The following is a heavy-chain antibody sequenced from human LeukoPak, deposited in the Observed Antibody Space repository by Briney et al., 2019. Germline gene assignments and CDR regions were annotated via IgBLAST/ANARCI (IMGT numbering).Heavy chain of an antibody. CDR1: RFTFNNYW. Sequence: GGSLRLSCAASRFTFNNYWMSWVRQAPGKGLEWVANIKQDGSERYYVDSVKGRFTISRDNAENSLYLQMSSLRAEDTAVYYCARKSGLDYWGQGTLVTVSS. CDR3: ARKSGLDY. D-gene: IGHD6-25*01. CDR2: IKQDGSER. J-gene: IGHJ4*02. V-gene: IGHV3-7*03.